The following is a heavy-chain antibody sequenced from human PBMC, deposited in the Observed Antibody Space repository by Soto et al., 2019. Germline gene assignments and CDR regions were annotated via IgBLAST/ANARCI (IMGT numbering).Heavy chain of an antibody. CDR2: ISSSGSTI. Sequence: VGSLRLSCAASGFVFSDFQFNWVSQARGKGLEWVSYISSSGSTIYYADSVKGRFTISRDNAKNSLYLQMNSLRAEDTAVYYCNLYYYDSSGYYFIDYWGQGTLVTVSS. V-gene: IGHV3-48*03. J-gene: IGHJ4*02. CDR3: NLYYYDSSGYYFIDY. D-gene: IGHD3-22*01. CDR1: GFVFSDFQ.